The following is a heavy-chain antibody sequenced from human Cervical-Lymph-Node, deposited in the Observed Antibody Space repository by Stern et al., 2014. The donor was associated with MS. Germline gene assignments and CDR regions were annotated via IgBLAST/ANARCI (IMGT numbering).Heavy chain of an antibody. J-gene: IGHJ4*02. V-gene: IGHV5-51*01. CDR2: IYPGDSDA. Sequence: EVQLVEAGAEVKKPGESLKISCKGSGYSFTANWIAWVRQMPGKGLEWMGIIYPGDSDAIYRPSFQGQFTISADKSISTAYLQWSSLKASDTAMYYCARDYGDYAFDYWGQGTLVTVSS. CDR3: ARDYGDYAFDY. D-gene: IGHD4-17*01. CDR1: GYSFTANW.